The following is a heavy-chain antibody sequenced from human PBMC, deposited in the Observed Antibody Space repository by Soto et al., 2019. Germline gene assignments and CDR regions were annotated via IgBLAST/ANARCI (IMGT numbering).Heavy chain of an antibody. CDR1: GFTFSSYG. D-gene: IGHD6-19*01. CDR3: AKDSKGGAVAGIFDY. CDR2: ISYDGSNK. Sequence: GGSLRLSCAASGFTFSSYGMHWVRQAPGKGLEWVAVISYDGSNKYYADSVKGRFTISRDNSKNTLYLQMNSLRAEDTAVYYCAKDSKGGAVAGIFDYWGQGTLVTVSS. J-gene: IGHJ4*02. V-gene: IGHV3-30*18.